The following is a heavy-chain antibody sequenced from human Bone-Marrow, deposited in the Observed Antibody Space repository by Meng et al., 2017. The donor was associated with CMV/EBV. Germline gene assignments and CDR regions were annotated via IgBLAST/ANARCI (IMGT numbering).Heavy chain of an antibody. CDR2: IYYSGST. CDR3: ATSASDAFDI. CDR1: GGSINSYY. J-gene: IGHJ3*02. V-gene: IGHV4-59*12. Sequence: GSLRLSCTVSGGSINSYYWSWIRQPPGKGLEWIGYIYYSGSTNYNPSLKSRVTISVDTSKNQFSLKLSSVTAADTAVYYCATSASDAFDIWGQGTMVTVSS.